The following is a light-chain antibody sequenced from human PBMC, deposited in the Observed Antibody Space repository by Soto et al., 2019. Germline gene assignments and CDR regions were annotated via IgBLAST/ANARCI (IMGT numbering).Light chain of an antibody. Sequence: DIVMTQSPDSLAMSLGERATINCKSSQSVLYTLNKRNYLSWYQQKPGQPPKLLIYWAYTRDSGVPDRFSGSGSGTEFTLTISSLQAEDAAFYYCQQYYTTPTITFGQGTRLEIK. CDR1: QSVLYTLNKRNY. J-gene: IGKJ5*01. CDR2: WAY. CDR3: QQYYTTPTIT. V-gene: IGKV4-1*01.